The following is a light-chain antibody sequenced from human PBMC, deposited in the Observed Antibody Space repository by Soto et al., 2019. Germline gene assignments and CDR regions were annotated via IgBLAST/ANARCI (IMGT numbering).Light chain of an antibody. J-gene: IGKJ4*01. CDR1: QSISSY. CDR3: QQSYSTPLT. CDR2: AAS. V-gene: IGKV1-39*01. Sequence: DIQMTPSTSSLSASVGDRVTITCRASQSISSYLNWYQQKPGKAPKLLIYAASSLQSGVPSRFSGSGSGTDFTLTISSLQPEDFATYYGQQSYSTPLTFGGGTKVEIK.